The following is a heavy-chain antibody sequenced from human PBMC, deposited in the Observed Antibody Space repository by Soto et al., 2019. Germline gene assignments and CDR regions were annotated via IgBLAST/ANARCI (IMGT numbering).Heavy chain of an antibody. Sequence: QITLKESGPTLVKPTQTLTLTCTFSGFSISTSGVGVGWIRQPPGKALEWLAVIYWDDNKHYSPSLKSKHTITKDTSKNQVVLTMTNMYPVDTATYYCAHKGYGDYPSAYGGQGTLVTFSS. D-gene: IGHD4-17*01. CDR2: IYWDDNK. CDR3: AHKGYGDYPSAY. V-gene: IGHV2-5*02. J-gene: IGHJ4*02. CDR1: GFSISTSGVG.